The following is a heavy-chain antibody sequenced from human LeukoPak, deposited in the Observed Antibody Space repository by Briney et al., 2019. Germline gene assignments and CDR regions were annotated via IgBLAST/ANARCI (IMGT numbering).Heavy chain of an antibody. V-gene: IGHV3-23*01. J-gene: IGHJ5*02. D-gene: IGHD5-24*01. CDR3: AKDLDQGYNSPAGS. CDR1: GFTFSNYA. CDR2: ISSSGANR. Sequence: PGGSLRLSCASSGFTFSNYAMIWVRQAPGRGLEWVSAISSSGANRYYADSVKGRFTMSRDNSKSTLYLQMNSLRAEDTAVYYCAKDLDQGYNSPAGSWGQGTLVTVSS.